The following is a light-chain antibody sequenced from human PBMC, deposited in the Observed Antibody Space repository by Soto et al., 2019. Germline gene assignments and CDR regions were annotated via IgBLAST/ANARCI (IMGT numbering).Light chain of an antibody. CDR1: QDISDY. CDR3: QNYNRAPRT. CDR2: AAS. V-gene: IGKV1-27*01. J-gene: IGKJ1*01. Sequence: DIQMTQSPSSLSASVGDRVTITCRASQDISDYLAWYQQRPGKVPKLLIYAASTLQSGVPSRFSGSGSGTDFTLTISSQQPEDVATYYCQNYNRAPRTFGQGTNVEIK.